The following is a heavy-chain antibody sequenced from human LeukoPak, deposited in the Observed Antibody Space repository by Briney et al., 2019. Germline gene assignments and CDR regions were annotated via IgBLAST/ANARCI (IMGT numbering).Heavy chain of an antibody. D-gene: IGHD3-22*01. CDR2: ISSSSSYI. CDR1: GFTFSSYS. V-gene: IGHV3-21*01. CDR3: ARSPVTLPYYYDSSGYSPGEVYFQH. J-gene: IGHJ1*01. Sequence: NPGGSLRLSCAASGFTFSSYSMNWVRQAPGKGLEWVSSISSSSSYIYYADSVKGRFTISRDNAKNSLYLQMNSLRAEDTAVYYCARSPVTLPYYYDSSGYSPGEVYFQHWGQGTLVTVSS.